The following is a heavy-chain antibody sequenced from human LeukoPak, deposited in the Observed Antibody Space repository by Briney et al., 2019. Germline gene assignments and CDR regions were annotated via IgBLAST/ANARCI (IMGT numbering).Heavy chain of an antibody. CDR2: IIPMTGMP. J-gene: IGHJ1*01. CDR1: GGSFSNYV. D-gene: IGHD5-12*01. V-gene: IGHV1-69*04. CDR3: ARRGESPGEYFQY. Sequence: SVKVSCKSSGGSFSNYVISWVRQAPGQRPEWMGRIIPMTGMPNYSPKLLGRITITADTSTSTAYLELSSLRSDDTAVYFCARRGESPGEYFQYWGQGTLVTVSS.